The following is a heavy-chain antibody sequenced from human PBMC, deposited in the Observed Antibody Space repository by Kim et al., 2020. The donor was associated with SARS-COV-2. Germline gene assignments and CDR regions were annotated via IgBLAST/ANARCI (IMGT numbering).Heavy chain of an antibody. Sequence: YADSGKGRYTIPRDNSKNTLYLQMNSLRAEDTAVYYCAQDLRSSVRYFDYWGQGTLVTVSS. CDR3: AQDLRSSVRYFDY. D-gene: IGHD3-10*01. V-gene: IGHV3-23*01. J-gene: IGHJ4*02.